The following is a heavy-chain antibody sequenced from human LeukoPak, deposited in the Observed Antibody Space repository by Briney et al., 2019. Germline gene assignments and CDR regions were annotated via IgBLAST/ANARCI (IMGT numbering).Heavy chain of an antibody. CDR2: IYYSGST. CDR1: GGSTSSYY. Sequence: SETLSLTCTVSGGSTSSYYWSWIRQPPGKGLEWIGYIYYSGSTNYNPSLKSRVTISVDTSKNQFSLKLSSVTAADTAVYYCARAPKGSFDYWGQGTLVTVSS. J-gene: IGHJ4*02. CDR3: ARAPKGSFDY. V-gene: IGHV4-59*01.